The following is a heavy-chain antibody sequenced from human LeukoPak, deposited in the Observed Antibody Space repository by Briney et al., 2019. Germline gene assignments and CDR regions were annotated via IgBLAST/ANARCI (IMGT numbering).Heavy chain of an antibody. CDR1: GFTFRRYW. CDR3: ARDDYSSSDY. J-gene: IGHJ4*02. D-gene: IGHD6-13*01. Sequence: GWSLRLSCAASGFTFRRYWMSWVRQAPGKGLEWVANIKLDGSEKYYVDSVKGRFTISRDNAKNSLYLQMNSLRVEDTAVYYCARDDYSSSDYWGQGTLVTVSP. V-gene: IGHV3-7*01. CDR2: IKLDGSEK.